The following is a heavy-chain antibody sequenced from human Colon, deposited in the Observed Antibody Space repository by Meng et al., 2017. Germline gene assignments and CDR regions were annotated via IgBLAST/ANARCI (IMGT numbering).Heavy chain of an antibody. V-gene: IGHV5-51*01. J-gene: IGHJ5*02. Sequence: GESLKISCKGSGYSFTSYWIGWVRQMPGKGLEWMGIIYPGDSDTRYSPSFQSQVTISADKSISTAYLQWSSLKASDTAMYYCARRAYRTIAVAGGGNWFDPWGQGTLVTVSS. CDR2: IYPGDSDT. CDR1: GYSFTSYW. D-gene: IGHD6-19*01. CDR3: ARRAYRTIAVAGGGNWFDP.